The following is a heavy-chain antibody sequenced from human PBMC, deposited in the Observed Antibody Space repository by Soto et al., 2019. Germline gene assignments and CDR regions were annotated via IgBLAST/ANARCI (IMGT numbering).Heavy chain of an antibody. D-gene: IGHD6-13*01. CDR1: GFTFSSYT. Sequence: QVQLVESGGGVVQPGRSLRLSCAASGFTFSSYTMHWVRQAPGKGLEWVALISFDGSNKYYADSVEGRFTISRDNSKNTLDLQMNSLRVEDTAVYYCARALSSSGYTFYWGQGTLVTVSS. V-gene: IGHV3-30-3*01. CDR3: ARALSSSGYTFY. J-gene: IGHJ4*02. CDR2: ISFDGSNK.